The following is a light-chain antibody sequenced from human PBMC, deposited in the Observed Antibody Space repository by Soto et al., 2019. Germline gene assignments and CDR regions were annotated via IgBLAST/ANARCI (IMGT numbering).Light chain of an antibody. CDR2: GAS. CDR1: QSVSSSF. V-gene: IGKV3-20*01. J-gene: IGKJ1*01. Sequence: EIVLTQSPGTLSLSPGERATLSCRASQSVSSSFLAWYQQKPGQAPRLLIYGASSRVTGIPDRFSGSGSGTDFTLTISGLEPEDFAVYYCQQYDSSPWTFGQGTRVEIK. CDR3: QQYDSSPWT.